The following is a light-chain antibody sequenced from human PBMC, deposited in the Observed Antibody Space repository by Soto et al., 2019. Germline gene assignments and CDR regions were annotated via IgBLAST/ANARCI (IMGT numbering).Light chain of an antibody. CDR2: GAS. CDR3: QHYDSSPLT. J-gene: IGKJ4*01. Sequence: EIVLTQSPGTLSLSPWERATLSCRASQSVRSSYLAWYQQKPGQAPRLLIYGASSRATGIPDRFSGSGSGTDFTLTISRLEPEDFAVYYCQHYDSSPLTFGGGTKLEIK. CDR1: QSVRSSY. V-gene: IGKV3-20*01.